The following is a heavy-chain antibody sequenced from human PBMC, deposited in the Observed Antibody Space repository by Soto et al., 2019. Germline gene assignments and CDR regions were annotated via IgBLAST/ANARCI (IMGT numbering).Heavy chain of an antibody. Sequence: GGSLRLSCAASGFNFSNHWMHWVRQRPGEGLVWVSRITSDGKSKAYAESVKGRFAISRDNAKNTLYLQVSSLRAEDTAVYYCANRNDYGSGSYFPFDHWGQGTLVTVSS. CDR1: GFNFSNHW. CDR3: ANRNDYGSGSYFPFDH. D-gene: IGHD3-10*01. CDR2: ITSDGKSK. V-gene: IGHV3-74*01. J-gene: IGHJ4*02.